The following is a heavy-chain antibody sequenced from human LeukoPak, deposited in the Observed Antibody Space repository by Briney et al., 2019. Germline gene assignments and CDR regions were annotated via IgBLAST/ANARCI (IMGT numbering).Heavy chain of an antibody. CDR3: ARDPSGGTTSPWFDP. V-gene: IGHV3-64*01. J-gene: IGHJ5*02. D-gene: IGHD1-1*01. CDR2: ISSDGGST. Sequence: PGGSLRLSCAASGFRFSTYGMHWVRQAPGKGLEYVSTISSDGGSTYYANSMKGRFAISRDNSQNTLYLQMGSLRIEDTAVYYCARDPSGGTTSPWFDPWGRGTLVSVSS. CDR1: GFRFSTYG.